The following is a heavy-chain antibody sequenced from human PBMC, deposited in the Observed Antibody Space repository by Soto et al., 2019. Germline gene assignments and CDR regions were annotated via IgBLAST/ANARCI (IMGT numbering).Heavy chain of an antibody. CDR3: AREATGELEY. Sequence: GPGVKKPGASVKVSCKTSGYTFSSHGITWVRQAPGQGLEWMGWIRAYTGDRDYAQKVHGRVTIFTDTSTSTAYMELRMLRSDDTAVYFCAREATGELEYWGQGTLVTVSS. V-gene: IGHV1-18*01. CDR1: GYTFSSHG. D-gene: IGHD1-1*01. CDR2: IRAYTGDR. J-gene: IGHJ4*02.